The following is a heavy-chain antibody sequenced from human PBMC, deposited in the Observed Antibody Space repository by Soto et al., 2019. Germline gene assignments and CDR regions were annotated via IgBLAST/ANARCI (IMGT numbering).Heavy chain of an antibody. CDR1: GGSISSGGYY. J-gene: IGHJ6*02. V-gene: IGHV4-31*03. CDR2: IYYSGST. D-gene: IGHD4-17*01. CDR3: ARDDRTTVTTIEYYGMDV. Sequence: TSQTLSLTCTVSGGSISSGGYYWSWIRQHPGKGLEWIGYIYYSGSTYYNPSLKSRVTISVDTSKNQFSLKLSSVTAADTAVYYCARDDRTTVTTIEYYGMDVWGQGTTVTVSS.